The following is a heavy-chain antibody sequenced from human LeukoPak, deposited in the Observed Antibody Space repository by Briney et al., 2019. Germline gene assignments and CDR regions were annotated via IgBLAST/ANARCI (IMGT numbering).Heavy chain of an antibody. V-gene: IGHV3-33*01. CDR1: GFTFRSYG. J-gene: IGHJ4*02. D-gene: IGHD3/OR15-3a*01. Sequence: PGGSLRLSCTASGFTFRSYGLHWVRQAPGKGLEWVALIWNDGSNKYYADSVKGRSIISRDNSKNALYLQMNSLRAEDTAIYYCAREWTRTGPFDYWGRGTLVTVSS. CDR3: AREWTRTGPFDY. CDR2: IWNDGSNK.